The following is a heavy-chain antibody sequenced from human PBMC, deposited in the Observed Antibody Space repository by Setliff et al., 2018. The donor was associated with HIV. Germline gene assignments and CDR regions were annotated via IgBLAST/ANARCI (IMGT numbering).Heavy chain of an antibody. V-gene: IGHV3-11*01. CDR3: ARTDSYTAMIWL. Sequence: PGGSLRLSCEASGFTFSDYFMTWIRQAPGKGLEWISYIGSRGTPVKTADSLKGRFFVSRDNAKNSLYLQMNNLSVEDTAMYFCARTDSYTAMIWLWGRGTLVTVSS. J-gene: IGHJ1*01. D-gene: IGHD2-2*02. CDR2: IGSRGTPV. CDR1: GFTFSDYF.